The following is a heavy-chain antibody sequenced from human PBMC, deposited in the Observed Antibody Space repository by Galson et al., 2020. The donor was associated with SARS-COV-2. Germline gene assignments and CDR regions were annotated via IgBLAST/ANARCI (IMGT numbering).Heavy chain of an antibody. D-gene: IGHD6-19*01. V-gene: IGHV1-2*02. CDR3: ARAGSGWSYYYDGMDV. CDR2: INPNSGGT. J-gene: IGHJ6*02. CDR1: GYTFTGYY. Sequence: GESLKISCKASGYTFTGYYMHWVRQAPGQGLEWMGWINPNSGGTNYAQKFQGRVTMTRDTSISTAYMELSRLRSDDTAVYYCARAGSGWSYYYDGMDVLGQGTTVTVSS.